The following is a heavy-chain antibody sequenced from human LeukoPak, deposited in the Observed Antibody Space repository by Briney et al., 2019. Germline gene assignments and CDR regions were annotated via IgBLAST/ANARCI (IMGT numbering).Heavy chain of an antibody. V-gene: IGHV3-23*01. CDR1: GFTFSSYA. Sequence: GGSLRLSCAASGFTFSSYAMSWVRQAPGKGLEWVSAIIGSGGSTYYADSVKGRFTISRDNSKHTLYLQMNSLRAEDTAVYYCASRLRYFDWLVPYYFDYWGQGTLVTVSS. J-gene: IGHJ4*02. CDR3: ASRLRYFDWLVPYYFDY. CDR2: IIGSGGST. D-gene: IGHD3-9*01.